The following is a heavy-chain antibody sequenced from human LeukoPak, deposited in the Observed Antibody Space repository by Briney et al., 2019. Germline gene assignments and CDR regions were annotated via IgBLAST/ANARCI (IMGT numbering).Heavy chain of an antibody. CDR3: ARDPLVATGEGYFDY. CDR1: GYTFTSYG. J-gene: IGHJ4*02. CDR2: ISAYNGNT. Sequence: ASVKVSCKASGYTFTSYGISWVRQAPGQGLEWMGWISAYNGNTNYAQKLQGRVTMTTDTSTSTAYMELRSLRSDDTAVYYCARDPLVATGEGYFDYWGQGTLVTVSS. D-gene: IGHD5-12*01. V-gene: IGHV1-18*01.